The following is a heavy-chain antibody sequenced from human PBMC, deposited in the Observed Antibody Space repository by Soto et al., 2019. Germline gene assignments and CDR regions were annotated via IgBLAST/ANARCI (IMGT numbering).Heavy chain of an antibody. V-gene: IGHV6-1*01. CDR2: TYYRSKWYN. CDR3: ARSGNEGAVDY. J-gene: IGHJ4*02. D-gene: IGHD1-26*01. Sequence: SHTLSLTCAISGDSVSSKSAAWNWIRHSPSRGLEWLGRTYYRSKWYNEYAVSVKSRIIINPDTSKNQFSLQLNSVTPEDTAVYYCARSGNEGAVDYWGQGTLVTVSS. CDR1: GDSVSSKSAA.